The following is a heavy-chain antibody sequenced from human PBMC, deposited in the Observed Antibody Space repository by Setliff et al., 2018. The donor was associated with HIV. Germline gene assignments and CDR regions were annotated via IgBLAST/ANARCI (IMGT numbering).Heavy chain of an antibody. D-gene: IGHD3-9*01. J-gene: IGHJ4*02. Sequence: GESLKISCKASGYNFTTNWVGWVRQMPGKGLEWMGIIRPADSDTRVSPSFQGHVTISADKSISSTYLQWSSLKASDTAMYYCARVFSAGWFDYWGQGTLVTVSS. CDR3: ARVFSAGWFDY. CDR1: GYNFTTNW. CDR2: IRPADSDT. V-gene: IGHV5-51*01.